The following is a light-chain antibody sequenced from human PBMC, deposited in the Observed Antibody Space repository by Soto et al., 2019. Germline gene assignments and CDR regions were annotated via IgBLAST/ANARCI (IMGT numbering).Light chain of an antibody. CDR1: QSISDT. V-gene: IGKV1-5*03. Sequence: DIQMTQSPSTLSASVGDRVTITCRASQSISDTLAWYQQKPGKDPKLLIYEASSLKGGDPSRVSGTRTGTEYTINIRSREDADFETYYCRQYNGYWTVGQGINVEIK. J-gene: IGKJ1*01. CDR2: EAS. CDR3: RQYNGYWT.